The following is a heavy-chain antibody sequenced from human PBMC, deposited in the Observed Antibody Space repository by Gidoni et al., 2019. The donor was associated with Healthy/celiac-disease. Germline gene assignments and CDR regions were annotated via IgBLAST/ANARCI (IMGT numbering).Heavy chain of an antibody. Sequence: EVQLVESGGGLVQPGRSLRLSCAASGFTFDDYAMHWVRQAPGKGLEWVSGISWNSGSIGYADSVKGRFTISRDNAKNSLYLQMNSLRAEDTALYYCAKGSHHYYDSSGFDYWGQGTLVTVSS. CDR1: GFTFDDYA. V-gene: IGHV3-9*01. J-gene: IGHJ4*02. CDR3: AKGSHHYYDSSGFDY. CDR2: ISWNSGSI. D-gene: IGHD3-22*01.